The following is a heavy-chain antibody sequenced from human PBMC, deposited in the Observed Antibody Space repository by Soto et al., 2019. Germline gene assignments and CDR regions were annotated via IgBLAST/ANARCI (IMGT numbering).Heavy chain of an antibody. J-gene: IGHJ4*02. CDR1: GYTFTGYY. V-gene: IGHV1-2*02. Sequence: ASVKVSCKASGYTFTGYYIHRVRQAPGQGLEWMGWTNPDSGGTNYAQKFQGRVTMTRDTSISTAYMELSRLRSGDTAVYYCARGQYSSSCHSTYYFDYWDQGALVTVSS. D-gene: IGHD6-13*01. CDR2: TNPDSGGT. CDR3: ARGQYSSSCHSTYYFDY.